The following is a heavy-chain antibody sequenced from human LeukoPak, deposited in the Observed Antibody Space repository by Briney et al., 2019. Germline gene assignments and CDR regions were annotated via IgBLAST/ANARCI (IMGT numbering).Heavy chain of an antibody. V-gene: IGHV3-21*01. CDR2: ISSSSSYI. CDR1: GFTFSSYS. Sequence: GGSLRLSCAASGFTFSSYSMNWVRQAPGKGLEWVSSISSSSSYIYYADSVKGRFTISRDNAKNSLYLQMNSLRAEDTAVYYCAKDRGWLQDYFDYWGQGTLVTVSS. J-gene: IGHJ4*02. D-gene: IGHD5-24*01. CDR3: AKDRGWLQDYFDY.